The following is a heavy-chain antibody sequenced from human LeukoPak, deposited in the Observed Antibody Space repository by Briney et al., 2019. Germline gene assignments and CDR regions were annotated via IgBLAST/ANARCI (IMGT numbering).Heavy chain of an antibody. J-gene: IGHJ4*02. CDR3: ARDYSLGYHYDN. Sequence: PSETLSLTCIVSGGSISNYYWSWIPQPAGKGLEWIGRIYTSGSTDYNPSLKSRVTMSVDTSKNQFSLKLSSVTAADTAVYYCARDYSLGYHYDNWGQGTLVTVSS. V-gene: IGHV4-4*07. CDR2: IYTSGST. CDR1: GGSISNYY. D-gene: IGHD3-22*01.